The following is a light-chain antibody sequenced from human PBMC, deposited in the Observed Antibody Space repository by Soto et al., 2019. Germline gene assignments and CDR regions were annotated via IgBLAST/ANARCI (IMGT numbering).Light chain of an antibody. Sequence: EIVLTQSPGTLSLSPGERATLSCRTNQTVSSTYLAWYQQKRGQAPRLLMYGTSNRATGIPDRFSGSGSGTDFTLTISRLEPEDFAVYHCQLYGSSPLYSFAQGTELEIK. CDR1: QTVSSTY. CDR3: QLYGSSPLYS. J-gene: IGKJ2*01. CDR2: GTS. V-gene: IGKV3-20*01.